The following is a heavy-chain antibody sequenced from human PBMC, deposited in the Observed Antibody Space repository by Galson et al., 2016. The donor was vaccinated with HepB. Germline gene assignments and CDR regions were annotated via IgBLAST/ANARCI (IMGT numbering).Heavy chain of an antibody. V-gene: IGHV3-7*01. CDR3: SREMTGSYFD. D-gene: IGHD3-10*01. J-gene: IGHJ4*02. CDR1: GFTFNAHW. Sequence: SPRLSCAASGFTFNAHWMNWVRQAPGKGLEWVANIRGDGIVSYYAESVRGRFTISRDNAKNSLYLQMNGLRVDETAVYYRSREMTGSYFDWGQGTLVTVSS. CDR2: IRGDGIVS.